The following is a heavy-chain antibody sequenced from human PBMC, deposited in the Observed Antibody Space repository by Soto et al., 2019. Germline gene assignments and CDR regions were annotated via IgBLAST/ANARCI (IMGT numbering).Heavy chain of an antibody. J-gene: IGHJ3*02. D-gene: IGHD3-16*02. CDR3: ARERGVIVVAQAFDI. CDR2: INSDGSST. CDR1: GLPFSSYW. Sequence: GSLRLSCAASGLPFSSYWMHWVRQAPGKGLVWVSRINSDGSSTSYADSVKGRFTISRDNAKNTLYLQMNSLRAEDTAVYYCARERGVIVVAQAFDIWGQGTMVTVSS. V-gene: IGHV3-74*01.